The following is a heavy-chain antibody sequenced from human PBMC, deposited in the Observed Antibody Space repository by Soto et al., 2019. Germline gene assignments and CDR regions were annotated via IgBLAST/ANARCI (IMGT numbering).Heavy chain of an antibody. Sequence: GGSLRLSCAASGFTFSSQRQNWGRQAPGKRLEWVSYISGSGATKYYADSVKGRFTISRDNARNSLYLQMSSLSDEDTAVYYCARAIRGFSYVVDYWGQGTLVTVS. V-gene: IGHV3-48*02. J-gene: IGHJ4*02. CDR2: ISGSGATK. CDR3: ARAIRGFSYVVDY. CDR1: GFTFSSQR. D-gene: IGHD5-18*01.